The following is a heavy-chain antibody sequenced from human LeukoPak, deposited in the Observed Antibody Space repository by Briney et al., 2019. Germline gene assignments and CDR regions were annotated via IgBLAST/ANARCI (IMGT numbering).Heavy chain of an antibody. CDR3: AKGHIDSGSYYYFDY. D-gene: IGHD3-22*01. Sequence: PGGSLRLSCAASGFTFSSYAMTWVRQAPGKGLEWVSAITGRGDSTSFADSVKGRFTISRDNSRNTLYPQMNSLRAEDTALYYCAKGHIDSGSYYYFDYWGQGTLVTVSS. V-gene: IGHV3-23*01. J-gene: IGHJ4*02. CDR1: GFTFSSYA. CDR2: ITGRGDST.